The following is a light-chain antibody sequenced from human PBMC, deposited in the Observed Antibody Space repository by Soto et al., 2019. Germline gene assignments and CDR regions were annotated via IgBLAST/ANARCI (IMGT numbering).Light chain of an antibody. CDR1: SSDVGSYNL. CDR2: EGS. Sequence: QSALTQPGSVSGSPGQSITISCTGTSSDVGSYNLVSWYQQHPGKAPKLMIYEGSKRPSGVSNRFSGSKSGNTASLTISGLQADDEADYYCCSYAGTVLFGGGTKLTVL. V-gene: IGLV2-23*01. CDR3: CSYAGTVL. J-gene: IGLJ2*01.